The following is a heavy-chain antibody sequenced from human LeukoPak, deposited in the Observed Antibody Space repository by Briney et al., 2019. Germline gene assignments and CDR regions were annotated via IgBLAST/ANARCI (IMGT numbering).Heavy chain of an antibody. CDR3: ARDSAGYYSAGSYYFDY. CDR2: LYGSGST. D-gene: IGHD3-10*01. CDR1: GGSISSGSYY. J-gene: IGHJ4*02. Sequence: PSETLSLTCTVSGGSISSGSYYWSWIRQPAGKELEGIRRLYGSGSTNYNPSLKSRVTISVDTYKNQFSLKLSSVTAGDTAVYYCARDSAGYYSAGSYYFDYWGQGTLVTVSS. V-gene: IGHV4-61*02.